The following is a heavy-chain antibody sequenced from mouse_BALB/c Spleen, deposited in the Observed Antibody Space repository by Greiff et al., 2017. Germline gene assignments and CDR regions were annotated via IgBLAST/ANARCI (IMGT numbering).Heavy chain of an antibody. CDR3: ASITTAYAMDY. J-gene: IGHJ4*01. V-gene: IGHV14-3*02. D-gene: IGHD1-1*01. Sequence: VQLQQSGAELVKPGASVKLSCTASGFNIKDTYMHWVKQRPEQGLEWIGRIDPANGNTKYDPKFQGKATITADTSSNTSYLQLSSLTSEDTAVYNCASITTAYAMDYWGQGTSVTVSS. CDR2: IDPANGNT. CDR1: GFNIKDTY.